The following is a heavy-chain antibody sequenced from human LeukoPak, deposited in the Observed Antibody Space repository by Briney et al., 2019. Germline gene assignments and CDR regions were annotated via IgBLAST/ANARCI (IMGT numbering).Heavy chain of an antibody. V-gene: IGHV1-18*01. CDR2: ISAYNGNT. CDR1: GYTFTSYG. Sequence: ASVKVSCKASGYTFTSYGISWVRQAPGQGLEWMGWISAYNGNTNYAQKLQGRVTMTTDTSTSTAYMELRSLRSDDTAVYYCASSLTLGYCSSTSCEGFDYWGQGTLVTVSS. D-gene: IGHD2-2*01. J-gene: IGHJ4*02. CDR3: ASSLTLGYCSSTSCEGFDY.